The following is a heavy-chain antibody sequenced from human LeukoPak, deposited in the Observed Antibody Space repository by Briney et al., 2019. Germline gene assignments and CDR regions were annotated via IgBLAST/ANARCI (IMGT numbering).Heavy chain of an antibody. D-gene: IGHD1-26*01. CDR2: IGPGGGGT. CDR1: ADTLTSYY. CDR3: ARDHEGVVGSTGGVDY. V-gene: IGHV1-46*01. Sequence: ASVKVSCKTSADTLTSYYIHWVRQAPGQGLEWMGIIGPGGGGTTYGEKFQGRVTITADESTSTAYMELNSLRAEDTAVYYCARDHEGVVGSTGGVDYWGQGTLVTVSS. J-gene: IGHJ4*02.